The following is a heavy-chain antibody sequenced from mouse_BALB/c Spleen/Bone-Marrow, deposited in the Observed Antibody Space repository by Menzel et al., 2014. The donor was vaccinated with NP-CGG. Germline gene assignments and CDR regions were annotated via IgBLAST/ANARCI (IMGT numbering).Heavy chain of an antibody. CDR2: INPSNGGT. V-gene: IGHV1S16*01. CDR3: TQLGRFAY. Sequence: VQLQQSGAELVKPGASVKLSCKASGYTFTNYYMYWVKQRPGQGLEWIGEINPSNGGTNFNEEFKSTATLTVDKSSSTVYMQLSSLTSEDSAVYYCTQLGRFAYWGQGTLVTVSA. J-gene: IGHJ3*01. D-gene: IGHD4-1*02. CDR1: GYTFTNYY.